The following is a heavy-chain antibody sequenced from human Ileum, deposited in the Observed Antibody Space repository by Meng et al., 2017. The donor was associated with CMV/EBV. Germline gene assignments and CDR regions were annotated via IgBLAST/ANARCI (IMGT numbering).Heavy chain of an antibody. J-gene: IGHJ4*02. CDR1: GFTFSSYG. CDR3: AKGDDFDY. V-gene: IGHV3-30*18. Sequence: QVQLVESGGGVVQPGRSLRLSCAASGFTFSSYGMYWVRQAPGKGLEWVALIVSDGSNKYYGDSVKGRFTISRDNSKNTMYLQMNSLTAEDTAVYYCAKGDDFDYWGQGTLVTVSS. CDR2: IVSDGSNK.